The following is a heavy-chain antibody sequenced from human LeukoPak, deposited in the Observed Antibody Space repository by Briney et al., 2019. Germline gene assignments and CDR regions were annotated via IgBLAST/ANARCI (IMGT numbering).Heavy chain of an antibody. CDR3: AKPQHYGRGDFDY. CDR2: ISGDGGIT. J-gene: IGHJ4*02. D-gene: IGHD3-10*01. Sequence: LRLSCAASGFNFDDYAMEWVRQAPGRGLEWVSLISGDGGITYYADFVKDRFTISRDNSKNSLYLQMNSLRTEDTAWYYCAKPQHYGRGDFDYWGQGTLVTVSS. CDR1: GFNFDDYA. V-gene: IGHV3-43*02.